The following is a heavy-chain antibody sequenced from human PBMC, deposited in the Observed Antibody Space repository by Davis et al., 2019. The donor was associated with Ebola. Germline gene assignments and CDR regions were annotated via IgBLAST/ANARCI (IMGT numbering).Heavy chain of an antibody. CDR2: IYSGGST. Sequence: GESLKISCAASGFTVSSNYMSWVRQAPGKGLEWVSVIYSGGSTYYADSVKGRFTISRDNSKNTLYLQMNSLRAEDTAVYYCARLRITMVQGVIPFYYGMDVWGQGTTVTVSS. CDR1: GFTVSSNY. D-gene: IGHD3-10*01. CDR3: ARLRITMVQGVIPFYYGMDV. J-gene: IGHJ6*02. V-gene: IGHV3-53*01.